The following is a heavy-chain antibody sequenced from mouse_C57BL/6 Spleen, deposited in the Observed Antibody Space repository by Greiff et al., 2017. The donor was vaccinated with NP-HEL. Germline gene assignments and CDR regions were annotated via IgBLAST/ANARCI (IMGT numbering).Heavy chain of an antibody. CDR2: SRNKANDYTT. D-gene: IGHD4-1*01. CDR1: GFTFSDFY. J-gene: IGHJ3*01. CDR3: ARDGGDRLWDVGPFAY. Sequence: EVKLMESGGGLVQSGRSLRLSCATSGFTFSDFYMEWVRQAPGKGLEWIAASRNKANDYTTEYSASVKGRFIVSRDTSQSILYLQMNALRAEDTAIYYCARDGGDRLWDVGPFAYWGQGTLVTVSA. V-gene: IGHV7-1*01.